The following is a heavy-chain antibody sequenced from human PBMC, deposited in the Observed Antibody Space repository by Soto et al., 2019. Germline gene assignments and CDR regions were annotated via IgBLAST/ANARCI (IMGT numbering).Heavy chain of an antibody. CDR3: ARGSKDSDPGSRIFDF. V-gene: IGHV3-23*01. D-gene: IGHD3-10*01. Sequence: GGSLRLSCVASGFTFGSRAMSWVRQAPGEGLEWVSSITDTGGDTKYADSVRGRFTISRDNSKNTLYLQMSSLRAEDSAVYYCARGSKDSDPGSRIFDFWGRGTLVTVSS. CDR1: GFTFGSRA. J-gene: IGHJ4*02. CDR2: ITDTGGDT.